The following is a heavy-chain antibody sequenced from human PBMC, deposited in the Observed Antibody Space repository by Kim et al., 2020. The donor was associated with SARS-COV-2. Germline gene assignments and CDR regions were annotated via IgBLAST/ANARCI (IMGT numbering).Heavy chain of an antibody. CDR2: GGT. J-gene: IGHJ4*02. CDR3: ARHYGALDY. Sequence: GGTNYAQKFTGRVTMTRDTSISTAYMELSRLRSDDTAVYYCARHYGALDYWGQGTLVTVSS. D-gene: IGHD4-17*01. V-gene: IGHV1-2*02.